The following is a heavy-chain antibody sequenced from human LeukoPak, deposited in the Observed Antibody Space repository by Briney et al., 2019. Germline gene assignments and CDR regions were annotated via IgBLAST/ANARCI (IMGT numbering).Heavy chain of an antibody. V-gene: IGHV3-30*18. CDR1: GFTFSSYG. D-gene: IGHD2-2*01. J-gene: IGHJ4*02. CDR3: AKGGSPSCYSSSGY. Sequence: GGSLRLSCAASGFTFSSYGMHWVRQAPGKGLEWVAVISYDGSNEYYADSVKGRFTISRDNSNNTLYLQMNSLRGEDTAVYYCAKGGSPSCYSSSGYWGQGTLVTVSS. CDR2: ISYDGSNE.